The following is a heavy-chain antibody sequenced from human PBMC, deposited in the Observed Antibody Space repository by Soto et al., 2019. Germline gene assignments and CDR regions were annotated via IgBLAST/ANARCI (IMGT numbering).Heavy chain of an antibody. D-gene: IGHD3-22*01. Sequence: PAETLGLTCAFSGGSLSSSAYSWSWIRQPPGKGMRWIGFVYQSGSTYYNPSLKSRVTISLDRPKNQFSLKLSSVTAADTAVYYCARELLFYDSDGFSWDDAFDIWGQGTMVTVSS. J-gene: IGHJ3*02. CDR1: GGSLSSSAYS. V-gene: IGHV4-30-2*01. CDR2: VYQSGST. CDR3: ARELLFYDSDGFSWDDAFDI.